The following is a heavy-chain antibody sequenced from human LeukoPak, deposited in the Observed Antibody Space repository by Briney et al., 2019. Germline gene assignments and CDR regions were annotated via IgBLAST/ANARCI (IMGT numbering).Heavy chain of an antibody. CDR3: VRSRSYYFDY. D-gene: IGHD1-26*01. J-gene: IGHJ4*02. Sequence: GGSLGLSCAASGFTFDDYGMTWVRQDPGRRLEWVSTVDWSGGRTSYADSVKGRFTISRDNAKNSLYLQMNSLRAEDTALYFCVRSRSYYFDYWGQGTLVTVSS. V-gene: IGHV3-20*04. CDR2: VDWSGGRT. CDR1: GFTFDDYG.